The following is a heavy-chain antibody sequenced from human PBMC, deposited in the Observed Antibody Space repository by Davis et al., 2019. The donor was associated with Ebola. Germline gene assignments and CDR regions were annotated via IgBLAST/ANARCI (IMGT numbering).Heavy chain of an antibody. Sequence: SVKVSCKASGGTFSSYAISWVRQAPGQRLEWMGRIMPIVNLTNYAPKFQGKVTMTADKSTSTADMEVSRLTSDDTAVYYCATASYDWLGNRYYGMDVWGQGTTVTVSS. CDR1: GGTFSSYA. CDR2: IMPIVNLT. CDR3: ATASYDWLGNRYYGMDV. V-gene: IGHV1-69*04. J-gene: IGHJ6*02. D-gene: IGHD3-16*01.